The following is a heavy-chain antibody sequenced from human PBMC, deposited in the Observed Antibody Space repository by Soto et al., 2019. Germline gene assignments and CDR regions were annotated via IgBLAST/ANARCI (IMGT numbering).Heavy chain of an antibody. V-gene: IGHV4-4*02. D-gene: IGHD1-7*01. J-gene: IGHJ4*02. CDR2: IYHGGST. CDR1: GGAISSKNW. Sequence: QVQLQESGPGLVKPSGTLFLICGVSGGAISSKNWWSWVRQPPGKGLEWIGEIYHGGSTNYNPSLKSRVTMSVDKSKNHFSLRLISMTAADTAVYYCARGRDWNYRYFDYWGQGSLVSVSS. CDR3: ARGRDWNYRYFDY.